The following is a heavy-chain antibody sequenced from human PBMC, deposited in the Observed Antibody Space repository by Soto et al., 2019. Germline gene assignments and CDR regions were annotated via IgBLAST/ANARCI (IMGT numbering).Heavy chain of an antibody. CDR2: IWYDGSNK. J-gene: IGHJ4*01. V-gene: IGHV3-33*01. Sequence: QVQLVESGGGVVQPGRSLRLSCAASGFTFSSYGMHWVRQAPGKGLEWVAVIWYDGSNKYYADSVKGRFTISRDNSKKTMYLQMDSVRAEYTAVYYCGRDLGKLGRQFRHYGFDYWGQGTMVTVSS. CDR1: GFTFSSYG. CDR3: GRDLGKLGRQFRHYGFDY. D-gene: IGHD4-17*01.